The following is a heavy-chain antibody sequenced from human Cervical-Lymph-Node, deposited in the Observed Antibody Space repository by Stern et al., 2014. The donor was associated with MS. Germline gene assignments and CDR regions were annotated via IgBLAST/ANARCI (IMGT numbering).Heavy chain of an antibody. J-gene: IGHJ4*02. Sequence: EVQLVESGGGLVKPGGSLRLSCAASGFTFTNAWMSWVRQAPGKGLAGVGRIKSKTDGGTTDYAAPVEGRFTISRDDLKTTLYLQMNSLKTEDTAVYYCTTAPGANDVRSYWGQGTLVTVSS. CDR3: TTAPGANDVRSY. CDR1: GFTFTNAW. D-gene: IGHD1-1*01. V-gene: IGHV3-15*01. CDR2: IKSKTDGGTT.